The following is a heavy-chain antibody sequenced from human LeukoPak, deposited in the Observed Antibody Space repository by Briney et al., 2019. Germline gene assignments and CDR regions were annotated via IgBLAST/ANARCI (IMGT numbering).Heavy chain of an antibody. D-gene: IGHD4-23*01. CDR3: ARTTVDIYYYYYYMDV. CDR2: ISSSSSTI. Sequence: PGGSLRLSCAASGFTFSSYSMTWVRQAPGKGLEWVSYISSSSSTIYYADSVKGRFTISRDNAKNSLFLQMNSLRAEDTAMYYCARTTVDIYYYYYYMDVWGKGTTVTVSS. CDR1: GFTFSSYS. J-gene: IGHJ6*03. V-gene: IGHV3-48*04.